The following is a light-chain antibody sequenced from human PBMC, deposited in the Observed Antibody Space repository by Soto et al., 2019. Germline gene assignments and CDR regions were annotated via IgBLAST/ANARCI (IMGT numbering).Light chain of an antibody. CDR1: QSVGTY. V-gene: IGKV3-11*01. CDR2: DAS. J-gene: IGKJ5*01. Sequence: EVVLTQSPATLSLSPGERATLSCRASQSVGTYLAWYQQKPGQTPRLLIYDASNRATGIPARFSGSGSGTDFTLPITSLEPEDFAVYYCQQRSNWITFGQGTRLEIK. CDR3: QQRSNWIT.